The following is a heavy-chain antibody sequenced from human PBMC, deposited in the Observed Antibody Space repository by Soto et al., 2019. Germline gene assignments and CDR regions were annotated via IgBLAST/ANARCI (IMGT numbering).Heavy chain of an antibody. J-gene: IGHJ6*01. Sequence: ASLKVSCKASGYSFTDYHIHWVRQAPGQGLEWLGRINPKSGGTSTAQKFQGWVTMTTDTSISTASMELTRLTSDDTAIYYCARGDSTDCSNGVCSFLLNHDMEVWGHGTTFT. D-gene: IGHD2-8*01. CDR1: GYSFTDYH. CDR2: INPKSGGT. CDR3: ARGDSTDCSNGVCSFLLNHDMEV. V-gene: IGHV1-2*04.